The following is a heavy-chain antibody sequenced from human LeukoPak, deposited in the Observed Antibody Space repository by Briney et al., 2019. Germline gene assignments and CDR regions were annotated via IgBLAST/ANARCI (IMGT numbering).Heavy chain of an antibody. J-gene: IGHJ4*02. CDR3: ATAAYYYDSSGYYYQKYFDY. CDR2: FDPEDGET. CDR1: GYTLTELS. Sequence: VSVKVSCKVSGYTLTELSMHWVRQAPGKGLEWMGGFDPEDGETIYAQKFQGRVTMTEDTSTDTAYMELSSLRSEDTAVYYCATAAYYYDSSGYYYQKYFDYWGQGTLVTVSS. V-gene: IGHV1-24*01. D-gene: IGHD3-22*01.